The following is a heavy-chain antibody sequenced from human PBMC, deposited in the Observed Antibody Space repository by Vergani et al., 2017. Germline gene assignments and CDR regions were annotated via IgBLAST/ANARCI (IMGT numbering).Heavy chain of an antibody. CDR3: ARHGEAVAGTYXFDY. CDR2: IYYSGST. Sequence: QLQLQESGPGLVKPSETLSLTCTVSGGSISSSNYYWGWIRQPPGKGLEWIGNIYYSGSTYYNPSLMSRVTISVDMSKNQFSLKLSSVTAADTAVYYCARHGEAVAGTYXFDYWGQGTLVTVSS. CDR1: GGSISSSNYY. D-gene: IGHD6-19*01. V-gene: IGHV4-39*01. J-gene: IGHJ4*02.